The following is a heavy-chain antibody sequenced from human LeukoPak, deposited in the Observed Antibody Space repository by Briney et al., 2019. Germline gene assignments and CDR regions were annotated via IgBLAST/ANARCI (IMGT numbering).Heavy chain of an antibody. J-gene: IGHJ4*02. D-gene: IGHD2/OR15-2a*01. CDR3: AKDPLSNVGNF. V-gene: IGHV3-30*18. CDR2: ISYDGSNI. CDR1: GFAFSSYG. Sequence: PGGSLRLSCAASGFAFSSYGMHWVRQAPGKGLEWVSFISYDGSNIYYADSVKGRFTISRDNSKNTLYLQMNSLRPEDTAVYYCAKDPLSNVGNFWGQGTLVTVSS.